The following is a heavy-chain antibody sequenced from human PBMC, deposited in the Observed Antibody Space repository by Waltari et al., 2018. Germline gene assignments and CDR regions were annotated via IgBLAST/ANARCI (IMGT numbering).Heavy chain of an antibody. D-gene: IGHD1-1*01. CDR2: IYTSGST. J-gene: IGHJ3*02. CDR1: GFSLSTSGM. V-gene: IGHV4-61*02. CDR3: AREVRWKGAFDI. Sequence: ESGPALVKPTQTLTLTCTFSGFSLSTSGMCVSWIRQPAGKGLEWIGRIYTSGSTNYNPSLKSRVTISVDTSKNQFSLKLSSVTAADTAVYYCAREVRWKGAFDIWGQGTMVTVSS.